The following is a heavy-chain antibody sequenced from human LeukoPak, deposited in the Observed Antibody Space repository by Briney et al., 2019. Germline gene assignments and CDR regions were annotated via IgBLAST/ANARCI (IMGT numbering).Heavy chain of an antibody. J-gene: IGHJ4*02. D-gene: IGHD3-22*01. Sequence: TPSETLSLSCTVSGCSISSGSYYWSWIRQPVGKGLEWIGRIYTSGSTNYNPSLKSRVTISVDTSKNQFSLKLSSVTAADTAVYYGAREAGFYYDSSGRRSDYWGQGTLVTVSS. CDR1: GCSISSGSYY. V-gene: IGHV4-61*02. CDR2: IYTSGST. CDR3: AREAGFYYDSSGRRSDY.